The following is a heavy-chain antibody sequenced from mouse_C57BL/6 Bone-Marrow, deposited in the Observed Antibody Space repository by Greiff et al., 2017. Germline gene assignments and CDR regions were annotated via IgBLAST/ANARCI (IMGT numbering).Heavy chain of an antibody. J-gene: IGHJ2*01. D-gene: IGHD1-1*01. Sequence: QVQLQQPGAELVKPGASVKVSCKASGYTFTSYWMHWVKQRPGQGLEWIGRIYPGDGDTNYNGKFKGKATLTADKSSSTAYMQLSSLTSEDSAVYFCARDYYGSSYVDYWGQGTTLTVSS. CDR2: IYPGDGDT. V-gene: IGHV1-74*01. CDR3: ARDYYGSSYVDY. CDR1: GYTFTSYW.